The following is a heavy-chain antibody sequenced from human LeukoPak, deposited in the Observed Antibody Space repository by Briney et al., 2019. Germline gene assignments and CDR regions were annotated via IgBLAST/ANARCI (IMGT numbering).Heavy chain of an antibody. CDR2: ISGDGDST. J-gene: IGHJ4*02. Sequence: GGSLRLSCAASGFTFDDYAMHWVRQAPGKGLEWVSLISGDGDSTYYADSVWGRFTISRDNSKNSLYLQMNSLRTEDTALYYCAKVWSGTRGYFAYWGQGTLVTVSS. CDR3: AKVWSGTRGYFAY. V-gene: IGHV3-43*02. CDR1: GFTFDDYA. D-gene: IGHD3-3*01.